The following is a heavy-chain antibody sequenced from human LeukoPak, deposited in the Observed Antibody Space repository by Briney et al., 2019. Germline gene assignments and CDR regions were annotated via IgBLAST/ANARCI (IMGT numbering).Heavy chain of an antibody. J-gene: IGHJ3*02. CDR3: AKTYCGGDCYSRALAFDI. CDR2: ISGDGGST. D-gene: IGHD2-21*02. CDR1: GFTFDDYA. V-gene: IGHV3-43*02. Sequence: GGSLRLSCAASGFTFDDYAMQWVRQAPGKGLEWVSLISGDGGSTYYADSVKGRFTISRDNSKNSLYLQMNSLRTEDTALYYCAKTYCGGDCYSRALAFDIWGQGTMVTVSS.